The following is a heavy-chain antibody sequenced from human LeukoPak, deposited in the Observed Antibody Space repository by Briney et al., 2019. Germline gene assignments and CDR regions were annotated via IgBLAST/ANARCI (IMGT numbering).Heavy chain of an antibody. CDR1: GFTFSSYA. CDR3: ARDLGYDITGPFDS. CDR2: ISYDGSNK. D-gene: IGHD3-22*01. Sequence: GGSLRLSCAASGFTFSSYAMHWVRQAPGKGLEWVAVISYDGSNKYYADSVKGRFTISRDNSKNTLYLQMNSLRAEDTAVYYCARDLGYDITGPFDSWGQETLSTASP. V-gene: IGHV3-30-3*01. J-gene: IGHJ4*02.